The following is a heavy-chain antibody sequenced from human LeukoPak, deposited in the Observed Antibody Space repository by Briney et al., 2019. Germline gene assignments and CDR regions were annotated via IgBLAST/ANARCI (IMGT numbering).Heavy chain of an antibody. Sequence: KPGGSLRLSCAASGFTFSDYYMSWIRQAPGKGLEWVSYISSSGSTIYCADSVKGRFTISRDNAKNSLYLQMNSLRAEDTAVYYCARRDGYNSQNYYYGMDVWGQGTTVTVSS. CDR2: ISSSGSTI. CDR3: ARRDGYNSQNYYYGMDV. D-gene: IGHD5-12*01. CDR1: GFTFSDYY. J-gene: IGHJ6*02. V-gene: IGHV3-11*01.